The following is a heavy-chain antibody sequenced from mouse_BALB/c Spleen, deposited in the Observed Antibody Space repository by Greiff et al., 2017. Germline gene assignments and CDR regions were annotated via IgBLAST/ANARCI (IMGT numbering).Heavy chain of an antibody. CDR2: INPSTGYT. J-gene: IGHJ4*01. CDR1: GYTFTSYW. D-gene: IGHD1-1*01. CDR3: YYGSSYYYAMDY. V-gene: IGHV1-7*01. Sequence: VQLQQSGAELAKPGASVKMSCKASGYTFTSYWMHWVKQRPGQGLEWIGYINPSTGYTEYNQKFKDKATLTADKSSSTAYMQLSSLTSEDSAVYYCYYGSSYYYAMDYWGQGTSVTVSS.